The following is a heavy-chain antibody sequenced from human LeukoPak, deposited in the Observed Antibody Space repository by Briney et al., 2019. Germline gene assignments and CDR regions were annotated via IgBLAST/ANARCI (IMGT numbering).Heavy chain of an antibody. CDR1: GFIFREYA. D-gene: IGHD4-17*01. J-gene: IGHJ3*02. CDR2: ITASDYTT. Sequence: GGSLGLSCAASGFIFREYAMTWVRQAPGKGLEWVSSITASDYTTYSDSVKGRFTIPRDNSKNTLYLQMDSLRGDDTALYHCARDPNGDYIGAFDNWGQGTMVTVSS. V-gene: IGHV3-23*01. CDR3: ARDPNGDYIGAFDN.